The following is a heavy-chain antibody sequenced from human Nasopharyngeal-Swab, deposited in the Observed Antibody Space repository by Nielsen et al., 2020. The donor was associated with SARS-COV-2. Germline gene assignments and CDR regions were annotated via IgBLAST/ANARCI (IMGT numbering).Heavy chain of an antibody. CDR3: ARDLGYNWFDS. Sequence: SLNISCSASGFTFSSYWMHWVRQAPGKGLVWVSLIKSDGSTTSYADSVKGRFTISRDNAKNTLYLQMNSLRAEDTSVYYCARDLGYNWFDSWGQGTLVTVSS. J-gene: IGHJ5*01. CDR2: IKSDGSTT. CDR1: GFTFSSYW. V-gene: IGHV3-74*01. D-gene: IGHD7-27*01.